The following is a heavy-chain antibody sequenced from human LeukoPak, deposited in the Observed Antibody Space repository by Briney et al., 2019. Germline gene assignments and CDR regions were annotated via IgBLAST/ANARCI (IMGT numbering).Heavy chain of an antibody. CDR2: IRYDGSNK. CDR1: GFTFSSYG. D-gene: IGHD6-13*01. Sequence: GGSLRLSCAASGFTFSSYGMHWVRQAPGKGLEWVAFIRYDGSNKYYEDSVKGRFTISRDNSKNTLYLQMNSLRAEDTAVYYCAKSSYSSSWSTFDPWGQGTLVTVSS. CDR3: AKSSYSSSWSTFDP. V-gene: IGHV3-30*02. J-gene: IGHJ5*02.